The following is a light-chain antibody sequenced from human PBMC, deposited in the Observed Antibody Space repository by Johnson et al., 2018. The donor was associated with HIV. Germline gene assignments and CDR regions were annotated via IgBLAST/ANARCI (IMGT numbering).Light chain of an antibody. J-gene: IGLJ1*01. CDR3: GTWYRRLNGYL. CDR1: NSNIGNNY. CDR2: EST. Sequence: QSVLTQPPSVSAAPGQKVTISCSGSNSNIGNNYVSWYQQLPGTAPKLLIYESTNRPSGIPDRFSGSKSGTSATLGISGLQTGDEADYYCGTWYRRLNGYLFGSGTKVTGL. V-gene: IGLV1-51*02.